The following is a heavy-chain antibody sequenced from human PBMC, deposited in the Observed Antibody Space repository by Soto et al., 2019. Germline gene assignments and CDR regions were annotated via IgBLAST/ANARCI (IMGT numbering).Heavy chain of an antibody. CDR3: AKRGEESGAWGAFDY. CDR2: ISGGGGST. Sequence: EVQLLESGGGLVQPGGSLRLSCAASGFTFSRFAMNWVRQAPGKGLEWVSTISGGGGSTFYTDSVKGRFTISRDNSKNTLYLQMNSLRVDDTAVYFCAKRGEESGAWGAFDYWGQGALVTVSS. CDR1: GFTFSRFA. V-gene: IGHV3-23*01. D-gene: IGHD3-16*01. J-gene: IGHJ4*02.